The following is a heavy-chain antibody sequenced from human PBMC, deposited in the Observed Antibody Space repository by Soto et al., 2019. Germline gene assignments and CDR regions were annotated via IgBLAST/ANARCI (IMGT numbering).Heavy chain of an antibody. Sequence: QVQLVESGGGVVQPGRSLRLSCAASGFTFSSYGMHWVRQAPGKGLEWVAVIWYDGSNKYYADSVKGRFTISRDNSKNTLYLQMNSLRAEDTAVYYCARALTGTTGGCDYWGQGTLVTVSS. J-gene: IGHJ4*02. CDR3: ARALTGTTGGCDY. CDR1: GFTFSSYG. D-gene: IGHD1-7*01. CDR2: IWYDGSNK. V-gene: IGHV3-33*01.